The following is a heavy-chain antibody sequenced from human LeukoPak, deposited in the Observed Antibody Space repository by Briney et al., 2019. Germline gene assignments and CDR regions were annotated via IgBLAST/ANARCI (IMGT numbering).Heavy chain of an antibody. D-gene: IGHD6-13*01. CDR3: ARIYSSSWFDY. CDR1: GFTFNSYA. J-gene: IGHJ4*02. Sequence: GGSLRLSCAASGFTFNSYAMSWVRQAPGKGLEWVSGINWNGGSTGYADSVKGRFTISRDNAKNSLYLQMNSLRAEDTAVYYCARIYSSSWFDYWGQGTLVTVSS. V-gene: IGHV3-20*04. CDR2: INWNGGST.